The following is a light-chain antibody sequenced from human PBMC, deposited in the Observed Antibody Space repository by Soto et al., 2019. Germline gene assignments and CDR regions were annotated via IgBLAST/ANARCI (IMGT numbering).Light chain of an antibody. CDR3: QQFNAYPLT. V-gene: IGKV1-9*01. CDR2: GAS. CDR1: QGISDY. J-gene: IGKJ4*01. Sequence: DIQLTQSPSFLSASVGDRVTISCRASQGISDYLAWYQQKPGKAPKLLIYGASTLQSGVPSRFSGSASGTEGTLTISSLQPEDFATYFCQQFNAYPLTFGGGTKLEIK.